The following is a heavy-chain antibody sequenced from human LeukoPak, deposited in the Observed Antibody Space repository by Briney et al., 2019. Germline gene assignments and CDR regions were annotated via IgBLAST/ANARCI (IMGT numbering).Heavy chain of an antibody. D-gene: IGHD4-23*01. Sequence: ASVKVSFKASGYTFTGYFMHWVRQAPGQGLEWMGWINPNSGGTNSAQNFQGRVTMTRDTSISTAYMELSGLRSDDTAVYYCAKTRYGGNPLGAFDIWGQGTMVTVSS. CDR3: AKTRYGGNPLGAFDI. CDR1: GYTFTGYF. CDR2: INPNSGGT. J-gene: IGHJ3*02. V-gene: IGHV1-2*02.